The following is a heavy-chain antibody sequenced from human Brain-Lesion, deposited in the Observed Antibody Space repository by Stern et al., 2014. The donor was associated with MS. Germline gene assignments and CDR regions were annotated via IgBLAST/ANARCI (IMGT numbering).Heavy chain of an antibody. CDR2: FDPDHAET. Sequence: VQLVESGAEVQKPGASVKVSCKVSGYTLTEFSMHWVRQAPGQGLERLGSFDPDHAETIYAQKFQGRVTMTEDTSTDTAYMELSSLRSEDTAVYYCATGDFRQQLVPGPYYFYGMDVWGQGTTVTVSS. CDR3: ATGDFRQQLVPGPYYFYGMDV. D-gene: IGHD6-13*01. V-gene: IGHV1-24*01. J-gene: IGHJ6*02. CDR1: GYTLTEFS.